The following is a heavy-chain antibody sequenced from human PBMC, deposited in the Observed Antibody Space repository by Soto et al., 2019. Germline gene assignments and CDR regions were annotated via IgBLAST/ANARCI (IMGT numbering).Heavy chain of an antibody. Sequence: PSETLSLTCSVSGGSINSGRSSWNWIRQPPGKGLEWIAYISHSGSTYYTPSLKSRVTISVDRSKNQFSLKLSSVTAADTAVYYCARGSGYSAIDYWGQGTLVTVSS. CDR3: ARGSGYSAIDY. CDR1: GGSINSGRSS. CDR2: ISHSGST. V-gene: IGHV4-30-2*01. J-gene: IGHJ4*02. D-gene: IGHD3-22*01.